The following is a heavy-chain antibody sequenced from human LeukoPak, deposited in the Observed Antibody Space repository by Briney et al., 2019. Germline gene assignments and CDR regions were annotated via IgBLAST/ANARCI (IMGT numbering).Heavy chain of an antibody. D-gene: IGHD3-16*01. CDR3: ARELISSRAAFDT. J-gene: IGHJ3*02. V-gene: IGHV4-4*07. Sequence: SETLSLTCTVSGGSISRYYWSWIRQPAGKGLEWIGRIYASGSTTYNPSLKSRVTMSVDTSKSQFSLKLTSVTAADTAVYYCARELISSRAAFDTWGQGTVVTVSS. CDR2: IYASGST. CDR1: GGSISRYY.